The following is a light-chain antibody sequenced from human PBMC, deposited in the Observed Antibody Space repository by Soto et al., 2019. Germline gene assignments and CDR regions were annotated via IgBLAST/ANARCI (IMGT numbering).Light chain of an antibody. Sequence: EIVMTQSPATLSVSPGEGATLSCRASQSVRSDLAWYQHKPGLAPRLLIFGASTRATGIPVRFSGSGSGTEFTLSISSLQSEDSAIYYCQHYNNLPLTFGVGTKVEIK. CDR2: GAS. J-gene: IGKJ4*01. CDR1: QSVRSD. CDR3: QHYNNLPLT. V-gene: IGKV3-15*01.